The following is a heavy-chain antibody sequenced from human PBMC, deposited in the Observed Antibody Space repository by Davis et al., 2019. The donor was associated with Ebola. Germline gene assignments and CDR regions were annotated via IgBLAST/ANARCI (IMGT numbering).Heavy chain of an antibody. CDR2: IGSDSGT. CDR1: GFSLRSCA. V-gene: IGHV3-23*01. D-gene: IGHD2-8*02. Sequence: PGGFLRLSCAASGFSLRSCAMSWVRQAPGKGLEWVSGIGSDSGTHYAHSVKGRFTISRDDSKNTLYLQMNSLRGEDTAIYYCAKDLFWWSASDVWGQGTTVTVS. CDR3: AKDLFWWSASDV. J-gene: IGHJ6*02.